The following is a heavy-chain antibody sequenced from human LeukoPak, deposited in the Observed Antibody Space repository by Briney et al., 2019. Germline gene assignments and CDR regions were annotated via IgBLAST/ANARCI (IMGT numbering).Heavy chain of an antibody. Sequence: SETLSLTCAVYGGSFSGYYWSWIRQPPGKGLEWIGEINHRGSTNYSPSLKSRVTMSGDTSKNQFSLKLTSVTAADTAVYYCARLIRDTAAAEPWDQGTLVTISS. CDR2: INHRGST. J-gene: IGHJ5*02. CDR1: GGSFSGYY. CDR3: ARLIRDTAAAEP. V-gene: IGHV4-34*01. D-gene: IGHD5-18*01.